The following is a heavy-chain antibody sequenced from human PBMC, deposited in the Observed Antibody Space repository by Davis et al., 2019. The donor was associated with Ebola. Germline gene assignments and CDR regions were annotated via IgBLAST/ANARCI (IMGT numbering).Heavy chain of an antibody. CDR1: GFSFSTYG. CDR3: ARSDQ. CDR2: IKQDGSEK. D-gene: IGHD2-21*01. Sequence: GESLKISCAASGFSFSTYGMHWVRQAPGKGLEWVANIKQDGSEKYYVDSVKGRFTISRDNAKNSLYLQMNSLRAEDTAVYYCARSDQWGQGTLVTVSS. V-gene: IGHV3-7*01. J-gene: IGHJ4*02.